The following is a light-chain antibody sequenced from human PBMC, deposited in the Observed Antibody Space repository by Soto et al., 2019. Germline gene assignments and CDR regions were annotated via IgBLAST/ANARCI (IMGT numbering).Light chain of an antibody. CDR3: SSYAGSNNYV. CDR1: SSDVGAHNF. V-gene: IGLV2-8*01. CDR2: EVS. J-gene: IGLJ1*01. Sequence: QSVLTQPPSASGSPGQSVTISCTGTSSDVGAHNFVSWHQQHPGKAPKLMIYEVSKRPSGVPDRFSGSKSGNTASLTVSGLQAEDEADYYCSSYAGSNNYVLGTGTKLTVL.